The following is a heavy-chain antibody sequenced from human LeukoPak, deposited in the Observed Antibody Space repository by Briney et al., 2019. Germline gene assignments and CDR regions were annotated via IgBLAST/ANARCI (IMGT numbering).Heavy chain of an antibody. J-gene: IGHJ4*02. CDR3: ARDRTTIFGVVLDY. D-gene: IGHD3-3*01. CDR1: GFTFSSYW. Sequence: GGSLRLSCAASGFTFSSYWMHWVRQAPGKGLVWVSRINSDGSSTTYADSVKGRVTISRDNAKKSLYLQINSLRAEDTAVYYCARDRTTIFGVVLDYWGQGTLVTVSS. CDR2: INSDGSST. V-gene: IGHV3-74*01.